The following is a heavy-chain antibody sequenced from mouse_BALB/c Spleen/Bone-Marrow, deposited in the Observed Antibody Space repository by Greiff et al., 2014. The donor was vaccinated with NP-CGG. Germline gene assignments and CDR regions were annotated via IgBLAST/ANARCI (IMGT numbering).Heavy chain of an antibody. J-gene: IGHJ3*01. Sequence: QVQLQQPGPGLVQPSQSLSITCTVSGFSLTSYGVHWVRQSPGKGLEWLGVIWSGGSTDYNAAFISRLSISKDNSKSQVFFKMNSLQADDTAIYYCASPGTGGWFAYWGQGTLVTVSA. V-gene: IGHV2-4-1*01. CDR2: IWSGGST. CDR1: GFSLTSYG. D-gene: IGHD4-1*01. CDR3: ASPGTGGWFAY.